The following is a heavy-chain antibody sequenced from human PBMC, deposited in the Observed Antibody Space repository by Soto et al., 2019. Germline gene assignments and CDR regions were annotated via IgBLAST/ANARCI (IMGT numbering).Heavy chain of an antibody. Sequence: EVQLVESGGGLVQPGGSLRLSCAASGFTVSSKCMSWVRQAPGKGLEWVSRIQCGGPRSYADSVKGRLTTSRDTFENTVQPQMDSLRADDTAFYYCARDDVLCDGGRCYGVPLDLWGKGTTVTVSS. J-gene: IGHJ6*04. CDR2: IQCGGPR. CDR3: ARDDVLCDGGRCYGVPLDL. V-gene: IGHV3-66*01. CDR1: GFTVSSKC. D-gene: IGHD2-15*01.